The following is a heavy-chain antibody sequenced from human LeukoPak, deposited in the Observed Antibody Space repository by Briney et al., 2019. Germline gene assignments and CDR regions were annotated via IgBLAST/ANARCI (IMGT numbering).Heavy chain of an antibody. D-gene: IGHD4-11*01. CDR2: IYSGGST. CDR1: GFTVSSNS. CDR3: ARGVQYLYGMDV. Sequence: GGSLRLSCAASGFTVSSNSMSWVRQAPGKGLEWVSVIYSGGSTYYADSVKGRFTISRDNSKNTLSLQMHSRGADDAAVYYCARGVQYLYGMDVWGQGTTVTVSS. J-gene: IGHJ6*02. V-gene: IGHV3-66*01.